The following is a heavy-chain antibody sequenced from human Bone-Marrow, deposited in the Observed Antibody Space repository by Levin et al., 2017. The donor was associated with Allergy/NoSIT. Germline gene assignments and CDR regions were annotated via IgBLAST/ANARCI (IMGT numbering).Heavy chain of an antibody. CDR2: ISYDGSNK. J-gene: IGHJ6*02. CDR3: AKDRSGSGWYGMDV. V-gene: IGHV3-30*18. D-gene: IGHD6-19*01. CDR1: GFTFSSYG. Sequence: AGGSLRLSCAASGFTFSSYGMHWVRQAPGKGLEWVAVISYDGSNKYYADSVKGRFTISRDNSKNTLYLQMNSLRAEDTAVYYCAKDRSGSGWYGMDVWGQGTTVTVSS.